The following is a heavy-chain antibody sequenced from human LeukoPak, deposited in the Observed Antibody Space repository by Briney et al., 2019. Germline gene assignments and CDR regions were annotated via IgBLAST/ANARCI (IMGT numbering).Heavy chain of an antibody. CDR2: ISSSGSTI. CDR1: GFTFSSYE. D-gene: IGHD3-10*01. Sequence: PGGSLRLSCAASGFTFSSYEMNWVRQAPGKGLEWVSYISSSGSTIYYADSVKGRFTISRDISKNTLYLQMNSLRAEDTAVYYCARNPLWFGEPTSYYYYGMDVWGQGTTVTVSS. V-gene: IGHV3-48*03. J-gene: IGHJ6*02. CDR3: ARNPLWFGEPTSYYYYGMDV.